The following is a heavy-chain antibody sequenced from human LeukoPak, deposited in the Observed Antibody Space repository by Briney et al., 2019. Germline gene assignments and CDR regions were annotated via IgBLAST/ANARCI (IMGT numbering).Heavy chain of an antibody. CDR3: AKHRFESGGYHSTD. CDR1: GFTFSSYA. Sequence: TGGSLRLSCAASGFTFSSYAMSWVRQAPGKGLEWVSAISGSGGSTYYADSVKGRFTISRDNSKNTLYLQMNSLRDEDTAVYYCAKHRFESGGYHSTDWGQGTLVTVSS. CDR2: ISGSGGST. J-gene: IGHJ4*02. V-gene: IGHV3-23*01. D-gene: IGHD3-22*01.